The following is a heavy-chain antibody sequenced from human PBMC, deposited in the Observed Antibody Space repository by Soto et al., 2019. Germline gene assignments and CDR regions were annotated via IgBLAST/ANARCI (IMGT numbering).Heavy chain of an antibody. CDR3: AKDLTRQLAYWLDP. CDR1: GFSFTGYY. V-gene: IGHV1-2*02. Sequence: ASVKVSCKASGFSFTGYYIHWLRQAPGQGLEWMGWINAHSGGTEYAQKFQGRVTLTRDTSIATAYLTLTSLTSDDTALYYCAKDLTRQLAYWLDPWGQGTLVTVS. J-gene: IGHJ5*02. D-gene: IGHD6-6*01. CDR2: INAHSGGT.